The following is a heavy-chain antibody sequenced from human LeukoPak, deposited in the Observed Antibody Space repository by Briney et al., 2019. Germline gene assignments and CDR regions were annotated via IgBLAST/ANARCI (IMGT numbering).Heavy chain of an antibody. Sequence: SETLSLTCTVSGYSISSGYYWGWIRQPPGKGLEWIGSIYHSGSTYYDPSLKSRVTISVDTSKNQFSLKLSSVTAADTAVYYCARTLGDYGSGSYYYWGQGTLVTVSS. CDR2: IYHSGST. D-gene: IGHD3-10*01. V-gene: IGHV4-38-2*02. CDR3: ARTLGDYGSGSYYY. J-gene: IGHJ4*02. CDR1: GYSISSGYY.